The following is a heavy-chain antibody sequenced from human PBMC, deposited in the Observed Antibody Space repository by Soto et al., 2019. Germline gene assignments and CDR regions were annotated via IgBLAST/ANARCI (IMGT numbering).Heavy chain of an antibody. D-gene: IGHD3-3*01. CDR1: GYTFTSYY. J-gene: IGHJ4*02. CDR2: INPSGGST. Sequence: GASVKVSCKASGYTFTSYYMHWVRQAPGQGLEWMGIINPSGGSTSYAQKFQGRVTMTRDTSTSTVYMELSSLRSEDTAVYYCARDYDFWSGYYPIPSYWGQGTLVTVS. V-gene: IGHV1-46*01. CDR3: ARDYDFWSGYYPIPSY.